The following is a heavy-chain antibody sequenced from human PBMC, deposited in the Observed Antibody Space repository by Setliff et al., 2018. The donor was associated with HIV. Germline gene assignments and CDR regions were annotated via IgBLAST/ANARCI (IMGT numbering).Heavy chain of an antibody. CDR3: ARYTLNGYNYPGDAFDI. V-gene: IGHV1-2*02. J-gene: IGHJ3*02. D-gene: IGHD5-12*01. Sequence: ASVKVSCKASGYTFTGNYIHWVRQAPGQGLEWMGWINPNSGGTNYEQKFQGRVTMTRDTSISTAYMELSGLTSDDSAVYYCARYTLNGYNYPGDAFDIWGQGTMVNVSS. CDR1: GYTFTGNY. CDR2: INPNSGGT.